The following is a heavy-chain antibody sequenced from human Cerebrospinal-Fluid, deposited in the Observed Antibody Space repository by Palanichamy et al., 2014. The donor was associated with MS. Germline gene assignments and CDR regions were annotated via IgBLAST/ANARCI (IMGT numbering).Heavy chain of an antibody. D-gene: IGHD6-6*01. CDR2: IYAGGST. CDR3: ATLSRRSSSPIDY. CDR1: EFSVKNNY. Sequence: VQLVVSGGGLVQPGGSLRLSCAASEFSVKNNYMSWVRQAPGKGLEWVSIIYAGGSTYYADSVKGRFTIARDNPKNTVFPQMNSLRPDDTGVYYCATLSRRSSSPIDYWGQGTLVSVSS. V-gene: IGHV3-66*02. J-gene: IGHJ4*02.